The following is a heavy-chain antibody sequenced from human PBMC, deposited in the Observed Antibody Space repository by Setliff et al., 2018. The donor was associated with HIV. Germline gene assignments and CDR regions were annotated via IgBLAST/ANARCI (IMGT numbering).Heavy chain of an antibody. CDR3: ADYGPLGGI. CDR2: IKSKSDGETT. CDR1: GFTFTDAW. V-gene: IGHV3-15*01. D-gene: IGHD4-17*01. Sequence: GGSLRLSCEASGFTFTDAWMNWVRQAPGKGLEWVGRIKSKSDGETTDYAAPVKGRFTISRHDSRETVYLQMNSLKSEDTAVYYCADYGPLGGIWGQGTSGTVSS. J-gene: IGHJ4*02.